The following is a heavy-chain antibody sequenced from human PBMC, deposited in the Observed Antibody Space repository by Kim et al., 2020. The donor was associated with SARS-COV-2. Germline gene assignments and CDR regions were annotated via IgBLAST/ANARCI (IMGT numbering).Heavy chain of an antibody. CDR3: VKSRSSGYNYFPFDS. D-gene: IGHD3-22*01. V-gene: IGHV3-23*01. Sequence: GGSLRLSCAASGFTSSAYAMSWVRQAPGKRLQWVSTINNNGVHTYNSNSVKGRSTISRDNFENMVYLQLSSLRVEDTAVYYCVKSRSSGYNYFPFDSWGQGTLVTVSS. J-gene: IGHJ4*02. CDR2: INNNGVHT. CDR1: GFTSSAYA.